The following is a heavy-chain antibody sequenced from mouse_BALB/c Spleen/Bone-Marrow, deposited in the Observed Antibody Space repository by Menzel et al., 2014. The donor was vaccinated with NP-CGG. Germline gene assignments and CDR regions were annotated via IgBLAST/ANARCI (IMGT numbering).Heavy chain of an antibody. Sequence: VQLQQSGPELVKPGASVKMSCKASGYTFTDYYMDWVKQSHGESFEWIGRVNPYNGGTSYNQKFKGKATLTVDKSSSSAYMELNSLTSEVSAVYYCSYDYFDYWGQGTTLTVSS. CDR3: SYDYFDY. J-gene: IGHJ2*01. D-gene: IGHD1-1*01. CDR2: VNPYNGGT. V-gene: IGHV1-19*01. CDR1: GYTFTDYY.